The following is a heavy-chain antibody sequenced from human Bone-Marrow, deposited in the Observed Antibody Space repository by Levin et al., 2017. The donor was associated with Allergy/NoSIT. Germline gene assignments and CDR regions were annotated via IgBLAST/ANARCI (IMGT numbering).Heavy chain of an antibody. Sequence: GESLKISCAASGFTFSSYAMSWVRQAPGKGLEWVSAISGSGGSTYYADSVKGRFTISRDNSKNTLYLQMNSLRAEDTAVYYCAKDLLTVAGTPSFDYWGQGTLVTVSS. CDR3: AKDLLTVAGTPSFDY. CDR1: GFTFSSYA. D-gene: IGHD6-19*01. J-gene: IGHJ4*02. CDR2: ISGSGGST. V-gene: IGHV3-23*01.